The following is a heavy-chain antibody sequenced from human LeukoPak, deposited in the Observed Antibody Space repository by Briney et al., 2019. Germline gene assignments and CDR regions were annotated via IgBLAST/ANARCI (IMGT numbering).Heavy chain of an antibody. V-gene: IGHV3-30*02. D-gene: IGHD3-10*01. CDR2: ILYDGSDK. Sequence: GGSLRLSCAASGFTFSSYSMNWVRQAPGQGLEWVTFILYDGSDKYYADSVKGRFSISRDNSKNTLYLQMNSLRPEDTAVYYCARGGTGHYYASGTYYQSYYFDYWGQGSLVTVSS. J-gene: IGHJ4*02. CDR1: GFTFSSYS. CDR3: ARGGTGHYYASGTYYQSYYFDY.